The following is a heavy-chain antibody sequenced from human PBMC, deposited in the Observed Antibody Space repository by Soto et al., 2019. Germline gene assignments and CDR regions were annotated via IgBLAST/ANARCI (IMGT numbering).Heavy chain of an antibody. J-gene: IGHJ5*02. V-gene: IGHV1-2*04. CDR2: INPNSGGT. CDR3: ARDSNYYYGSGSYYVGSWFDP. CDR1: GYTFTGYY. Sequence: ASVKVSCKASGYTFTGYYMHWVRQAPGQGLEWMGWINPNSGGTNYAQKFQGWVAMTRDTSISTAYMELSRLRSDDTAVYYCARDSNYYYGSGSYYVGSWFDPWGQGTLVTVS. D-gene: IGHD3-10*01.